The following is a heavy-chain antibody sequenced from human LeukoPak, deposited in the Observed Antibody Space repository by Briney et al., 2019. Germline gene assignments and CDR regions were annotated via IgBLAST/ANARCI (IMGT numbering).Heavy chain of an antibody. Sequence: GRSLRLSCAASGFTFSDYYMSWVRQAPGKGLEWVSVIYSGGSIYYTDSVKGRFTISRHNSKNTLYLQMNSLRTEDTAVYYCASGSRFDYWGQGTLVTVSS. CDR2: IYSGGSI. V-gene: IGHV3-53*04. CDR3: ASGSRFDY. D-gene: IGHD5/OR15-5a*01. CDR1: GFTFSDYY. J-gene: IGHJ4*02.